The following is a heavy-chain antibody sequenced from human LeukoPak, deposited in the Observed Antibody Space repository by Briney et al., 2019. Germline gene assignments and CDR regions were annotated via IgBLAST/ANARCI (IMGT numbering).Heavy chain of an antibody. D-gene: IGHD2-15*01. CDR3: SRGGYSHAFDI. V-gene: IGHV3-74*01. CDR1: GFTFSGFY. CDR2: INWDGSVA. J-gene: IGHJ3*02. Sequence: GGSLRLSCVASGFTFSGFYIHWVRQAPGKGLVWVSHINWDGSVATYADSVRGPFTISRDNAKNTLYLQMDSLRAEDTAVYYCSRGGYSHAFDIWGQGTVVTVSS.